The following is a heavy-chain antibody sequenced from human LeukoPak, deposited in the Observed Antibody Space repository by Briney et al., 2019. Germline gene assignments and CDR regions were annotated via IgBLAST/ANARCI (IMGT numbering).Heavy chain of an antibody. D-gene: IGHD2/OR15-2a*01. V-gene: IGHV3-30*04. Sequence: GGSLRLSCAASGFTFSRYGMHWVRQAPGKGLEWVTAISYDGSNKYYADSVKGRFTISRDNSKNTLYVQMNSLRAEDTAMYYCAKEDVEYRFCDYWGQGTLVTVSS. CDR3: AKEDVEYRFCDY. CDR1: GFTFSRYG. CDR2: ISYDGSNK. J-gene: IGHJ4*02.